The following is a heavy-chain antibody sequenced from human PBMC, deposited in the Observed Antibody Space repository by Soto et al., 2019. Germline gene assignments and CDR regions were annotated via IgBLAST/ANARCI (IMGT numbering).Heavy chain of an antibody. V-gene: IGHV3-33*01. Sequence: VQLVESGGGAVQPGRSLRRSCAASGFVYGTYAMHWVRLSPGKGLEWVALIWNDGTKEYYVDSVKGRFTISRDNSQNTLNLQMDSLRAEDTAVYFCVRGIPSQYSSNWLYWYFDLWGRGTQVTVSS. CDR2: IWNDGTKE. D-gene: IGHD6-13*01. CDR1: GFVYGTYA. CDR3: VRGIPSQYSSNWLYWYFDL. J-gene: IGHJ2*01.